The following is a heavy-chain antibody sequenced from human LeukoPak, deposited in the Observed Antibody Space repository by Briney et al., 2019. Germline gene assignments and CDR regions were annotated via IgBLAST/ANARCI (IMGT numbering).Heavy chain of an antibody. CDR1: GFTSSSYS. J-gene: IGHJ1*01. V-gene: IGHV3-21*01. CDR2: ISSSSSYI. Sequence: PGGSLTLSCAASGFTSSSYSMNWVRQAPGKGLEWVSYISSSSSYIYYADSVKGRFTISRDNAKNSLYLQMNSLRAEDTAVYYCARDTGDYVDQYFQHWGQGTLVTVSS. D-gene: IGHD4-17*01. CDR3: ARDTGDYVDQYFQH.